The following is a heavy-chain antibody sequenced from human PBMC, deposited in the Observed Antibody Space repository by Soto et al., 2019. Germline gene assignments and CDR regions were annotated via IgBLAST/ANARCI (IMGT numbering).Heavy chain of an antibody. D-gene: IGHD3-10*01. J-gene: IGHJ4*02. V-gene: IGHV3-48*02. Sequence: WSLRLSCAASGFTFSSYSMNWDRQAPRKGLEWVSYISSSSNTIYYADSVKGRFTISRDNAKNSLYLQMNSLRDEDTAVYYCARSLYGLDYWSQGTLVTVSS. CDR1: GFTFSSYS. CDR3: ARSLYGLDY. CDR2: ISSSSNTI.